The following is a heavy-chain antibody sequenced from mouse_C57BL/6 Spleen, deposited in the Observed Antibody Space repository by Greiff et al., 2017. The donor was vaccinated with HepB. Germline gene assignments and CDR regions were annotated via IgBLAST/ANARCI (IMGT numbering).Heavy chain of an antibody. D-gene: IGHD4-1*01. CDR3: ARQGNWDGDWYFDV. CDR1: GFTFSSYG. J-gene: IGHJ1*03. CDR2: ISSGGSYT. Sequence: EVQLQESGGDLVKPGGSLKLSCAASGFTFSSYGMSWVRQTPDKRLEWVATISSGGSYTYYPDSVKGRFTISRDNAKNTLYLQMISLKSDDTAMYYCARQGNWDGDWYFDVWGTGTTVTVSS. V-gene: IGHV5-6*01.